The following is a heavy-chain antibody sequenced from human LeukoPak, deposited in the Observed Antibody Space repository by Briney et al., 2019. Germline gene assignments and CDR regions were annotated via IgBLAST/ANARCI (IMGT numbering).Heavy chain of an antibody. V-gene: IGHV3-48*04. Sequence: GGSLRLSCAASGFTFSSYAMNWVRQAPGKGPEWVSYISSSSSIIYYADSVKGRFTISRDNAKNSLYLQMNSLRAEDTAVYYCARVLSGCETTRCELDYWGQGTLVTVSS. J-gene: IGHJ4*02. CDR1: GFTFSSYA. D-gene: IGHD1-26*01. CDR3: ARVLSGCETTRCELDY. CDR2: ISSSSSII.